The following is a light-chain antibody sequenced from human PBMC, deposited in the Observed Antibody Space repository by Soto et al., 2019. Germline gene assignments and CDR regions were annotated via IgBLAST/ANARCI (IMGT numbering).Light chain of an antibody. V-gene: IGLV1-44*01. CDR3: AAWDDSLNAVV. CDR2: SNT. J-gene: IGLJ2*01. Sequence: QSVLTQPPSASGTPGQTIAISCSGGSSNIGSHTVNWYQQLPGTAPRLLIYSNTQRPSGVPDRFSGSKSGTSASLAISGLQSAYEGDYYCAAWDDSLNAVVFGGGTKVTVL. CDR1: SSNIGSHT.